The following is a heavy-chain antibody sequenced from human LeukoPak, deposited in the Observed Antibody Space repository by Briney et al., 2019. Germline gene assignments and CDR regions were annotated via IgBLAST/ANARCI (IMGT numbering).Heavy chain of an antibody. Sequence: PGGSLRLSCAASGFTFSGSGMHWVRQAPGKGLEWVAFIRSDGSNKYYADSVKGRFTISRDNSKNTLYLQMNSLRAEDTAVHYCARERSSSDGIDYWGQGTLVTVSS. V-gene: IGHV3-30*02. CDR3: ARERSSSDGIDY. J-gene: IGHJ4*02. CDR2: IRSDGSNK. CDR1: GFTFSGSG. D-gene: IGHD6-6*01.